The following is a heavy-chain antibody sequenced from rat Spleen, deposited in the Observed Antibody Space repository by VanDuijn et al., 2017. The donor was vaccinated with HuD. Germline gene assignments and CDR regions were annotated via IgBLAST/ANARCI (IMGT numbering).Heavy chain of an antibody. CDR3: ARGPFYNNYDWFAY. Sequence: EVQLVESGGGLVQPGRSLKLSCAASGFTFSNYDMAWVRQAPTKGLEWIASISTGGGNTYYRDSVKGRFTISRDNAKSTLYLQMDSLRSEDTATYYCARGPFYNNYDWFAYWGQGTLVTVSS. V-gene: IGHV5-25*01. J-gene: IGHJ3*01. CDR2: ISTGGGNT. D-gene: IGHD1-10*01. CDR1: GFTFSNYD.